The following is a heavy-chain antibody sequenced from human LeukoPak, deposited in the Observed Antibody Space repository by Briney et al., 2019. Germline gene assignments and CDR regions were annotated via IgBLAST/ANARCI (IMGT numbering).Heavy chain of an antibody. J-gene: IGHJ4*02. CDR2: IVVGSGNT. D-gene: IGHD4-11*01. CDR1: GFSFATSA. V-gene: IGHV1-58*01. Sequence: ASVKVSCKASGFSFATSAVQWVRQTRGQRLEWMGWIVVGSGNTNDAQKFRERVTITRDTSTSTVYLELNSLRSEDSAIYFCAADLPYSNYGPLDYWGQGSPVTVSS. CDR3: AADLPYSNYGPLDY.